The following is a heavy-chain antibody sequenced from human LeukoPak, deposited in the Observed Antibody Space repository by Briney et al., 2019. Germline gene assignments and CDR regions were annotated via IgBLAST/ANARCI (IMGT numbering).Heavy chain of an antibody. V-gene: IGHV3-21*04. J-gene: IGHJ3*02. Sequence: GGSLRLSCAASGFTFSSYSMNWVRQAPGKGLEWVSSISSSSSYIYYADSVKGRFTISRDNAKNSLYLQMNSLRAEDTAVYYCARSLLRYYGSGSHNPAAFGIWGQGTMVTVSS. CDR3: ARSLLRYYGSGSHNPAAFGI. CDR1: GFTFSSYS. CDR2: ISSSSSYI. D-gene: IGHD3-10*01.